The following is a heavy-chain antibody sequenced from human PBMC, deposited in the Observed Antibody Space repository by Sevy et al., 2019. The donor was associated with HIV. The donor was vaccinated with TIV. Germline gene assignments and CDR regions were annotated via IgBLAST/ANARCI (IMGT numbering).Heavy chain of an antibody. J-gene: IGHJ4*02. CDR1: GFSFTWYW. CDR2: IKQDGSDK. Sequence: GVSLRLSCAASGFSFTWYWMSWVRQTPEKGLEWVANIKQDGSDKNYVDSVKGRFTISRDNAKNSLYLQMNSLRAEDTAVYYCARAGPTYCSGGSCYPYYFDYWGQGTLVTVSS. CDR3: ARAGPTYCSGGSCYPYYFDY. D-gene: IGHD2-15*01. V-gene: IGHV3-7*01.